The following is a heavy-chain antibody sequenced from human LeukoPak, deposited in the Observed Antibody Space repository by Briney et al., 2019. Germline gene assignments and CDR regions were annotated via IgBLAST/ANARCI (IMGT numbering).Heavy chain of an antibody. J-gene: IGHJ3*02. CDR3: ARLGKCGGDCYTGAFDI. CDR1: GGSISSSSYY. V-gene: IGHV4-39*01. Sequence: SETLSLTCTVSGGSISSSSYYWGWIRQPPGKGLEWIGSVYYRGTTFYNPSLKSRVTISVDTSKNQFSPRLSSVTAADTAVYYCARLGKCGGDCYTGAFDIWGQGTMVTVSS. CDR2: VYYRGTT. D-gene: IGHD2-21*02.